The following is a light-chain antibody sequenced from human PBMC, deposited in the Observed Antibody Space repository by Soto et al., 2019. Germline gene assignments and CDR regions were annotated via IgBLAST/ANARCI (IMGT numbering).Light chain of an antibody. CDR2: DAS. V-gene: IGKV3-11*01. CDR1: ESVSTN. CDR3: QQRSNWPPTWT. J-gene: IGKJ1*01. Sequence: EIEMTQSPATLSLAPGERVTLSCRASESVSTNLAWYQQKPGQAPRLLIYDASNRATGIPARFSGSGSGTDFTLTISSLEPEDFAVYYCQQRSNWPPTWTFGQGTKVDIK.